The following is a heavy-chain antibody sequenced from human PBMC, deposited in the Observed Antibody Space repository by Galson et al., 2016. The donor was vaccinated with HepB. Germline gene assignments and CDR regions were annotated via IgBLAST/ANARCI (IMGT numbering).Heavy chain of an antibody. J-gene: IGHJ4*02. CDR3: ARFNWGYDRRFFDY. Sequence: SVKVSCKASGYTFISYDISWVRQAPGQGLEWMGWITTYNGSTNYAQRLQGRVTMTTDTSTTTAYMELRSLRSDDTAVYYCARFNWGYDRRFFDYWGQGTPVTVSS. D-gene: IGHD5-12*01. CDR2: ITTYNGST. V-gene: IGHV1-18*01. CDR1: GYTFISYD.